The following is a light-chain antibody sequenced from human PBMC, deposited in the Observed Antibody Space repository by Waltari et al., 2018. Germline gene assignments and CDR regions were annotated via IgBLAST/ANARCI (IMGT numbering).Light chain of an antibody. CDR3: QSYDSSLSGSVV. CDR2: GNS. J-gene: IGLJ2*01. V-gene: IGLV1-40*01. Sequence: QSVLPQPPSVSGAPGQRVTISCTGSSSNIGAGYDVHWYPQLPGTAPKLLIYGNSNRPSGVPDRFSGSKSGTSASLAITGLQAEDEADYYCQSYDSSLSGSVVFGGGTKLTVL. CDR1: SSNIGAGYD.